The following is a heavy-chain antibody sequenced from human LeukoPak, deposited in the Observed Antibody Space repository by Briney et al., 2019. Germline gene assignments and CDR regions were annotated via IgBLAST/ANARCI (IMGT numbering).Heavy chain of an antibody. CDR1: GYTFTGYY. CDR3: ARADYGDYFSSYYYYMDV. CDR2: INPNSGGT. J-gene: IGHJ6*03. D-gene: IGHD4-17*01. Sequence: ASVKVSCKASGYTFTGYYMHWVRQAPGQGLEWMGWINPNSGGTNYAQKFQGRVTVTRDTSISTAYMELSRLRSDDTAVYYCARADYGDYFSSYYYYMDVWGKGTTVTVSS. V-gene: IGHV1-2*02.